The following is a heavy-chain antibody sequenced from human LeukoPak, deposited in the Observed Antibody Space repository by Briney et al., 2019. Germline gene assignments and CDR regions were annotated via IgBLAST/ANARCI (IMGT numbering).Heavy chain of an antibody. CDR3: ARDRYSYRAYDY. D-gene: IGHD5-18*01. J-gene: IGHJ4*02. CDR2: INPSGGCT. V-gene: IGHV1-46*01. Sequence: ASVKVSCKASGYTFTSYYMHWVRQAPGQPLEWMGIINPSGGCTSYAQKFQGRVTMTRDTSTSTVYMELSSLRSEDTAVYYCARDRYSYRAYDYWGQGTLVTVSS. CDR1: GYTFTSYY.